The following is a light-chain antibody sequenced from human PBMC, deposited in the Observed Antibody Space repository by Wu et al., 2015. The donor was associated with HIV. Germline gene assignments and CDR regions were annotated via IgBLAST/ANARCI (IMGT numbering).Light chain of an antibody. J-gene: IGKJ4*01. V-gene: IGKV3-15*01. CDR2: GAS. Sequence: EIVMTQSPATPSVSPGERATLSCRASQSVTSNLAWYQQKPGQAPRLLIYGASIRATGIPARFSGSGSGTDFTLIISRLEPEDFAVYYCQQYDSSPLTFGGGTTLEIK. CDR1: QSVTSN. CDR3: QQYDSSPLT.